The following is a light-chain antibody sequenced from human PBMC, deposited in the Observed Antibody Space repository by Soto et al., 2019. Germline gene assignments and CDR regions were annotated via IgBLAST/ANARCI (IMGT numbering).Light chain of an antibody. Sequence: QSVLTQPASVSGSPGQSITISCTGTSSDVGGYNYVSWYQQHPGKAPKLMIYDVSNRPSGDSNRFSGSKSGNTASLTISGLQAEDEADYYCSSYTSSNTVVFGGGTKLTVL. CDR1: SSDVGGYNY. J-gene: IGLJ3*02. V-gene: IGLV2-14*01. CDR3: SSYTSSNTVV. CDR2: DVS.